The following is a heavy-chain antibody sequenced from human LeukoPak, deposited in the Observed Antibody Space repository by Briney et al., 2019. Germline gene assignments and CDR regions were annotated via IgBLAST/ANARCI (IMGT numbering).Heavy chain of an antibody. CDR1: SGSISTSNYY. D-gene: IGHD5-24*01. J-gene: IGHJ5*02. Sequence: MSSETLSLTCTVSSGSISTSNYYWGWVRQPPGKALEWIGNIFYSGSTYYSPSLKSRVTISLDTSRNQFSLKLNSVTAADTAVYYCARETYEEMATIRPYNWFDPWGQGTLVTVSS. V-gene: IGHV4-39*07. CDR3: ARETYEEMATIRPYNWFDP. CDR2: IFYSGST.